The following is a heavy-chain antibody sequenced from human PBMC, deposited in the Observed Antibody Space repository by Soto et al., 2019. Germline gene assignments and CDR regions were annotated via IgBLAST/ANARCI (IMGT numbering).Heavy chain of an antibody. CDR1: GYTFTGYY. D-gene: IGHD5-18*01. V-gene: IGHV1-2*02. CDR3: ARERIQLWLTRHYYGMDV. J-gene: IGHJ6*02. CDR2: INPNSGGT. Sequence: QVQLVQSGAEVKKPGASVKVSCKASGYTFTGYYMHWVRQAPGQGLEWMGWINPNSGGTNYAQKFQGRVTMTRDTSISTAYMELSRLRSDDTAVYYCARERIQLWLTRHYYGMDVWGQGTTVTVSS.